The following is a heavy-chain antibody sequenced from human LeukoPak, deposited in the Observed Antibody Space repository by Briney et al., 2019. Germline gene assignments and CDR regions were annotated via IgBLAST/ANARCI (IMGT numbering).Heavy chain of an antibody. J-gene: IGHJ4*02. V-gene: IGHV6-1*01. CDR3: ARVYSSSGEFDY. Sequence: SQTLSLTCAISGESVSSNSVAWNWIRQSPSRGLEWLGRTYYRSKWYSESAASVESRITISPDTSKNQLSLQLNSVTPEDTAVYYCARVYSSSGEFDYWGQGTLVTVSS. CDR2: TYYRSKWYS. CDR1: GESVSSNSVA. D-gene: IGHD6-19*01.